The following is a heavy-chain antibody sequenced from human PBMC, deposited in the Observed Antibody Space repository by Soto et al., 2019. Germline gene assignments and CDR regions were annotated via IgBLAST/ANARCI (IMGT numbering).Heavy chain of an antibody. D-gene: IGHD6-13*01. CDR2: INHSGST. CDR3: ARGPRIAAAGLGY. V-gene: IGHV4-34*01. CDR1: GGSFSGYY. Sequence: SETLSLTCAVYGGSFSGYYWSWIRQPPGKGLEWIGEINHSGSTNYNPSLKSRVTISVDTSKNQFSLKLSSVTAADTAVYYCARGPRIAAAGLGYWGQGTLVTVS. J-gene: IGHJ4*02.